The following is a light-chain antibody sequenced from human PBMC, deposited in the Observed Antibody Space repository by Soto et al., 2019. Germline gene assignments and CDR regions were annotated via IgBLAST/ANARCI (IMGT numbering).Light chain of an antibody. J-gene: IGKJ3*01. CDR3: HQRSNWPPGST. CDR1: QSVSTY. Sequence: EIVLTQSPATLSLSPGERATLSCTASQSVSTYLAWYQQKPGQAPRLLIYDASNRATGIPARFSGSGSGTDFTLPISSLEPEDFAVYYCHQRSNWPPGSTFGPGTKVDIK. CDR2: DAS. V-gene: IGKV3-11*01.